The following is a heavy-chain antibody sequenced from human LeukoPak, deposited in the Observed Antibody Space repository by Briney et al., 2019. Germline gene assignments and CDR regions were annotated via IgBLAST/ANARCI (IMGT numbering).Heavy chain of an antibody. CDR3: ASTRRAPTYYYGSGSYWSPYNWFDP. CDR1: GGSFSGYY. D-gene: IGHD3-10*01. J-gene: IGHJ5*02. Sequence: SETLSLTCAVYGGSFSGYYWSWIRQPPGKGLEWIGEINHSGSTNYNPSLKSRVTISVDTSKNQFSLKLSSVTAADTAVYYCASTRRAPTYYYGSGSYWSPYNWFDPWGQGTLVTVSS. V-gene: IGHV4-34*01. CDR2: INHSGST.